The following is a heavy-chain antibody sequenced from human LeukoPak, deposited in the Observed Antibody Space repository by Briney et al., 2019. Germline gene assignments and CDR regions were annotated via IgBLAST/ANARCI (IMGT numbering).Heavy chain of an antibody. V-gene: IGHV3-53*01. CDR2: IYTGGTT. CDR1: GFTVSSNY. CDR3: ARSSTYGLCYFDY. J-gene: IGHJ4*02. Sequence: GGSLRLSCAASGFTVSSNYMSWVRQAPGKGLEWVSVIYTGGTTYYADSVKGRFTISRDSSKNTLYLQMNSLRAEDTAVYYCARSSTYGLCYFDYWGQGTLVTVSS. D-gene: IGHD2-8*01.